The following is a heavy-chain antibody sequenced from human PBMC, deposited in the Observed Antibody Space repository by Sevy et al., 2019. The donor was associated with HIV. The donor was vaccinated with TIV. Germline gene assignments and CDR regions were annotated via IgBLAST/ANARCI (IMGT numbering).Heavy chain of an antibody. CDR2: IWSDGNKK. CDR3: AGGPLRYCTSTGCYEGDYYYYGMDV. V-gene: IGHV3-33*01. J-gene: IGHJ6*02. Sequence: GGSLRLSCAASGFTFSNYGIHWVRQPPGKGLEWVAVIWSDGNKKYYADSMKGRFTTSRDNSKNTLFLQMNSLRAEDTAVYYCAGGPLRYCTSTGCYEGDYYYYGMDVWGQGTTVTVSS. CDR1: GFTFSNYG. D-gene: IGHD2-2*01.